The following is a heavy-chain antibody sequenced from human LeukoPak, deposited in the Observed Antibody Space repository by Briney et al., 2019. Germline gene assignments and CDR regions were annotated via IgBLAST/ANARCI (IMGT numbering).Heavy chain of an antibody. CDR1: GGSISSSSYY. D-gene: IGHD2-15*01. CDR2: IYYSGST. V-gene: IGHV4-39*07. Sequence: SETLSLTCTVSGGSISSSSYYWGWIRQPPGKGLEWIGSIYYSGSTYYNPSLKSRVTISVDTSKNQFSLKLSSVTAADTAVYYCAREDWPNYSGGSCFPWYYGMDVWGQGTTVTVSS. CDR3: AREDWPNYSGGSCFPWYYGMDV. J-gene: IGHJ6*02.